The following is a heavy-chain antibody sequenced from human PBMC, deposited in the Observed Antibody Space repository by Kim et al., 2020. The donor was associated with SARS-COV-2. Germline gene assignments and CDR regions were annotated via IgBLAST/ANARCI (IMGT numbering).Heavy chain of an antibody. D-gene: IGHD2-8*01. CDR3: ATDRLMVYAAN. V-gene: IGHV3-15*01. CDR1: GSTFSYAW. CDR2: IKSNIDGGTV. J-gene: IGHJ1*01. Sequence: GGSLRLSCAASGSTFSYAWMSWVRQAPGKGLEWIGRIKSNIDGGTVYYAAPVKDRFTISRDDSKNTLYLQMSSLKSEDTAEYYCATDRLMVYAANWGQGTLVSVSS.